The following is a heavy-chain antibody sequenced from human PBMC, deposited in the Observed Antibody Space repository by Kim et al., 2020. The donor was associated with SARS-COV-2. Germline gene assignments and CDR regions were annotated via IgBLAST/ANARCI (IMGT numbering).Heavy chain of an antibody. D-gene: IGHD2-2*01. J-gene: IGHJ5*02. CDR3: ATDSPRHEVPANWFDP. Sequence: ASVKVSCKVSGYTLTELSMHWVRQAPGKGLEWMGGFDPEDGETIYAQKFQGRVTMTEDTSTDTAYMELSSLRSEDTAVYYCATDSPRHEVPANWFDPWGQGTLVTVSS. CDR1: GYTLTELS. CDR2: FDPEDGET. V-gene: IGHV1-24*01.